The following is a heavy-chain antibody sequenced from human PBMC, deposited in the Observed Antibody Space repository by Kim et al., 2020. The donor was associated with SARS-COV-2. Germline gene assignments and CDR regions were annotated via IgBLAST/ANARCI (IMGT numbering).Heavy chain of an antibody. Sequence: GGSLRLSCAASGFTFSSYDMHWVRQATGKGLEWVSAIGTAGDTYYPGSVKGRFTISRENAKNSLYLQMNSLRAGDTAVYYCARGDILTGYTLNYYYYYGMEVLVQGTTVTVSS. CDR2: IGTAGDT. J-gene: IGHJ6*02. CDR3: ARGDILTGYTLNYYYYYGMEV. D-gene: IGHD3-9*01. CDR1: GFTFSSYD. V-gene: IGHV3-13*01.